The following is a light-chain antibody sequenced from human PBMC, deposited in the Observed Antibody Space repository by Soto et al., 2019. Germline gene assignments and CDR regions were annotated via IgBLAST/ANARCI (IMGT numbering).Light chain of an antibody. CDR2: EVS. Sequence: QSALTQPASVSGSPGQSITIAGTGTSSEVVGYNYVSGYQQHPGKAPKLMISEVSYRPSGVAHRFSGSESGNTASLTIAGLQAEDEADYHFSLYTRSRSLVFGGGTKVPVL. V-gene: IGLV2-14*01. CDR3: SLYTRSRSLV. J-gene: IGLJ2*01. CDR1: SSEVVGYNY.